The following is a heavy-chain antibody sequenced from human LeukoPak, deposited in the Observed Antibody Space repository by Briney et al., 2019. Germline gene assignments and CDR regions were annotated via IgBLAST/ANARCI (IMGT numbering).Heavy chain of an antibody. Sequence: SQTLSLTCTVSGGSISSGGYYWSWIRQHPGKGLEWIGYIYYSGSTYYNPSLKSRVTISVDTSKNQFSLKLSSVTAADTAVYYCARDRYCGGDCLDAFDIWGQGTVVTVSS. CDR1: GGSISSGGYY. CDR3: ARDRYCGGDCLDAFDI. V-gene: IGHV4-31*03. D-gene: IGHD2-21*02. J-gene: IGHJ3*02. CDR2: IYYSGST.